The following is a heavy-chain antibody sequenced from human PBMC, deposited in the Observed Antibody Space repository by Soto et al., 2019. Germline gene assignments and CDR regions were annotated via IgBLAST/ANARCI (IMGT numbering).Heavy chain of an antibody. CDR1: GFSFSSYA. D-gene: IGHD6-19*01. CDR3: ARVSIAVAGTFAYGMDV. J-gene: IGHJ6*02. CDR2: IGGSGEGT. V-gene: IGHV3-23*01. Sequence: GGSLRLSCAASGFSFSSYAMAWVRQAPGKGLEWVSLIGGSGEGTHYTDSVRGRFSISRDNSQNTLFLQMNSLRADDTAIYYCARVSIAVAGTFAYGMDVWGQGTTVTVSS.